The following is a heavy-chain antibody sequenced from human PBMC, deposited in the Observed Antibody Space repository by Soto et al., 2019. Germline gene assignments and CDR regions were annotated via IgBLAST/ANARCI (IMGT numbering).Heavy chain of an antibody. CDR2: ISGSGGGT. CDR1: GFTFSSHS. Sequence: GWSLRLSCAASGFTFSSHSMSWVRQPPGKGLEWVSAISGSGGGTYYPDSVKGRFTISRDNSKNTLYLQMNSLRAEDTAVYYCAKGGVVVPAAMVTLDYSGQGT. CDR3: AKGGVVVPAAMVTLDY. J-gene: IGHJ4*02. V-gene: IGHV3-23*01. D-gene: IGHD2-2*01.